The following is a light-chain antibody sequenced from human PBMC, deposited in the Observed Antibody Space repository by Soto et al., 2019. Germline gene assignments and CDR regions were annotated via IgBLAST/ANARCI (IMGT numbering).Light chain of an antibody. Sequence: DIRMTQSPSTLSASVGDRVTITCRASQSTSRWVAWYQQKPGKAPNLLIQKASSLESGVPSRFSGSGSGTEFTLTISSLQSDDFATYYCHQYNSYPWTFGQGTKVEIK. J-gene: IGKJ1*01. CDR2: KAS. CDR1: QSTSRW. CDR3: HQYNSYPWT. V-gene: IGKV1-5*03.